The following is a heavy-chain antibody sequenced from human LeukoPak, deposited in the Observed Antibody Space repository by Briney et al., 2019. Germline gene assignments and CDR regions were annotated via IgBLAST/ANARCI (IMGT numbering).Heavy chain of an antibody. Sequence: GGSLRLSCAASGFTFSSYAMSWVRQAPGKGLEWVSAISGSGGSTYYADSVEGRFTISRDNSKNTLYLQMNSLRAEDTAVYYCAKYYDIFTGYLYPDYWGQGTLVTVSS. CDR1: GFTFSSYA. V-gene: IGHV3-23*01. CDR3: AKYYDIFTGYLYPDY. D-gene: IGHD3-9*01. J-gene: IGHJ4*02. CDR2: ISGSGGST.